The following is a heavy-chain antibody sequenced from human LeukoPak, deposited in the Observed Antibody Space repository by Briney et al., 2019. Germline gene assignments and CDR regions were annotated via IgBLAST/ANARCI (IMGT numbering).Heavy chain of an antibody. V-gene: IGHV3-21*01. Sequence: GGSLRLSCAGSGFTFSSYTMNWVRHAPGKGLEWVSSISETSIYINYADSVKGRFTISRDNAKYSLYLQMTSLRAEDTAVYYCARSYYDSSGFPHSDLDYWGQGTLVTVSS. CDR1: GFTFSSYT. D-gene: IGHD3-22*01. CDR3: ARSYYDSSGFPHSDLDY. CDR2: ISETSIYI. J-gene: IGHJ4*02.